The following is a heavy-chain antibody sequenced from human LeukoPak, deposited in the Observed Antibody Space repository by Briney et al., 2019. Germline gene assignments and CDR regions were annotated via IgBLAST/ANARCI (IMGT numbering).Heavy chain of an antibody. Sequence: ASVKVSCKASGGTFSTYAISWVRQAPGQGLEWMGRIVPMGDITNYAQRFQGRVTITADKFTRKAYMELSSLRSEDTALYYCARESVRNWLDPWGQGTLVTVAS. CDR3: ARESVRNWLDP. CDR2: IVPMGDIT. J-gene: IGHJ5*02. CDR1: GGTFSTYA. D-gene: IGHD3-3*01. V-gene: IGHV1-69*04.